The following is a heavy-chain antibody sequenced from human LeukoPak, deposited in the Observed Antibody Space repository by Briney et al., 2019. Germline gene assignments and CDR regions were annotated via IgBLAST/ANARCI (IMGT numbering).Heavy chain of an antibody. D-gene: IGHD3-10*02. CDR2: ISSSGSTI. CDR1: GFTFSSYE. Sequence: GGSLRLSCAASGFTFSSYEMNWVRQAPGKGLEWVSYISSSGSTIYCADSVKGRFTISRDNATNSLYLQMNSLRAEDTAVYYCAELGITMIGGVWGKGTTVTISS. V-gene: IGHV3-48*03. CDR3: AELGITMIGGV. J-gene: IGHJ6*04.